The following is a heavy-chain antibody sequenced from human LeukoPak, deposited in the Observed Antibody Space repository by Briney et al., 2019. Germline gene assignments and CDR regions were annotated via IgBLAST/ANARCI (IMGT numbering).Heavy chain of an antibody. CDR1: GGSISSSSYY. V-gene: IGHV4-39*07. Sequence: SETLSLTCTVSGGSISSSSYYWGWIRQPPGKGLEWIGSIYYSGSTNYNPSLKSRVTISVDTSKNQFSLKLSSVTAADTAVYYCARAPHDFWSGYYCDWGQGTLVTVSS. CDR2: IYYSGST. J-gene: IGHJ4*02. D-gene: IGHD3-3*01. CDR3: ARAPHDFWSGYYCD.